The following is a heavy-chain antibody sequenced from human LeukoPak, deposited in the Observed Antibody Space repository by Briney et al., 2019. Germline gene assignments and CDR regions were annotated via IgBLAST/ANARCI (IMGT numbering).Heavy chain of an antibody. J-gene: IGHJ4*02. Sequence: GGSLRLSCAVSGLTVSNVWMNWVRQAPGKGLEWVSTISGGGGSTYYADSVKGRFTISRDNSKNTLYLQVNSLRAEDTAVYYCAKGGKWDVTPFDYWGQGTLVTVSS. D-gene: IGHD1-26*01. V-gene: IGHV3-23*01. CDR3: AKGGKWDVTPFDY. CDR2: ISGGGGST. CDR1: GLTVSNVW.